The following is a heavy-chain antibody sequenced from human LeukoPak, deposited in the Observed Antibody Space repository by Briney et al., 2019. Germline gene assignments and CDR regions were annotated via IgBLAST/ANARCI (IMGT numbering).Heavy chain of an antibody. Sequence: GGSLRLSCAASGFTFSSYGMHWVRQAPGQGLEWMGIIHPSGGGTSYAQKFQGRVTMTSDMSTNTLYMELSSLRSEDTAVYYCARSACSGDGCFLDYWGQGTLLTVSS. J-gene: IGHJ4*02. CDR3: ARSACSGDGCFLDY. D-gene: IGHD2-15*01. CDR1: GFTFSSYG. V-gene: IGHV1-46*01. CDR2: IHPSGGGT.